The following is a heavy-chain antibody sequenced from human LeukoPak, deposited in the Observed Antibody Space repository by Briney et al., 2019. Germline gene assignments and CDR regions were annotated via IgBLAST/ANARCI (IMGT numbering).Heavy chain of an antibody. Sequence: GGSLRLSCAASGFTFSNYNMNWVRQAPGKGLEWVSSIVTGDTYTHYADSVKGRFTISRDNAKNSLNLQMTRLRAEDTAVYYCARDTRVYSDFWSGYSNWGQGTLVTVSS. D-gene: IGHD3-3*01. J-gene: IGHJ4*02. CDR3: ARDTRVYSDFWSGYSN. V-gene: IGHV3-21*01. CDR2: IVTGDTYT. CDR1: GFTFSNYN.